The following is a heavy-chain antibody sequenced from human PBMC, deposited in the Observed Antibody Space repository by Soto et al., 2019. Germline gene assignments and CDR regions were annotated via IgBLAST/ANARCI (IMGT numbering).Heavy chain of an antibody. Sequence: EVQLVESGGGLVQPGGSLRLSCAASGFTFSNYWMSWVRQAPGKGLEWVANIKEDGREKYHVDSVKGRFTISRDNAKNLMYLQMDSLRAEDTAVYKCVRGGSHSFDYCGQGTLVTVSS. D-gene: IGHD1-26*01. CDR3: VRGGSHSFDY. CDR2: IKEDGREK. V-gene: IGHV3-7*05. CDR1: GFTFSNYW. J-gene: IGHJ4*02.